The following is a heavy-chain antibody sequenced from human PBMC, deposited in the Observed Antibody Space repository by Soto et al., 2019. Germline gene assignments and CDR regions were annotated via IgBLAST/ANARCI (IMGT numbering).Heavy chain of an antibody. CDR3: ARKKVAGRTVDY. V-gene: IGHV4-34*01. Sequence: SETLSLTCAVYGGSFSGYYWSWIRRPPGKGLEWIGEINHSGSTNYNPSLKSRVTISVDTSKNQFSLKLSSVTAADTAVYYCARKKVAGRTVDYWGQGTLVTVSS. D-gene: IGHD6-19*01. J-gene: IGHJ4*02. CDR2: INHSGST. CDR1: GGSFSGYY.